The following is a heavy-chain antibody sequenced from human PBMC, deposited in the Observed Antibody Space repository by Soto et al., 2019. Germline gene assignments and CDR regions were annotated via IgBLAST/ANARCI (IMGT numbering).Heavy chain of an antibody. CDR1: GGSFSGYF. J-gene: IGHJ3*01. D-gene: IGHD6-19*01. Sequence: PSETLSLTCAVYGGSFSGYFWNWIRQTPGKGLEWIGKVNHNGRNNYNPSLKSRVTISLDMSKNQISLKLTSVTAADTAVYCCARGGSSDWQVAFDFWGQGTMVTVSS. CDR2: VNHNGRN. CDR3: ARGGSSDWQVAFDF. V-gene: IGHV4-34*01.